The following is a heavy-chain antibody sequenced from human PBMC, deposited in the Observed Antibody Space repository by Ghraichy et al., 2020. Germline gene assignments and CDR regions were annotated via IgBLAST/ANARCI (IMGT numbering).Heavy chain of an antibody. V-gene: IGHV4-59*08. Sequence: SETLSLTCTVSGGSISSYYWSWIRQPPGKGLEWIGYIYYSGSTNYNPSLKSRVTISVDTSKNQFSLKLSSVTAADTAVYYCARYTAMDSYYDYYGMDVWSQATTGTVSS. D-gene: IGHD5-18*01. CDR3: ARYTAMDSYYDYYGMDV. CDR2: IYYSGST. CDR1: GGSISSYY. J-gene: IGHJ6*02.